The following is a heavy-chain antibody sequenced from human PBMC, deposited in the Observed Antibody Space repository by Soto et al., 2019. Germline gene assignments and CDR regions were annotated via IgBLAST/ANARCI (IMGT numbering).Heavy chain of an antibody. Sequence: QVQLVQSGAEEKKPGASVKVSCKASGYTFTSYAMHWVRQAPGQRLEWMGWINAGNGNTKYSQKFQGRVTITRDTSVSTACMEPSSLRSEDTAVYYCARDYIPYYFYGMDVWGQGTTVTVSS. V-gene: IGHV1-3*05. J-gene: IGHJ6*02. CDR3: ARDYIPYYFYGMDV. CDR1: GYTFTSYA. D-gene: IGHD2-21*01. CDR2: INAGNGNT.